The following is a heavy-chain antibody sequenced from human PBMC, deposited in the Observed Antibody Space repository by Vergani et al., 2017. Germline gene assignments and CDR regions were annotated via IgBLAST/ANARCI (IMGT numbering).Heavy chain of an antibody. V-gene: IGHV5-51*01. Sequence: EVQLVQSGAEVKKPGESLKISCKGSRYSFTSYWIGWVRQMPGKGLEWMGIIYPGDSEVKSNPTFRGQVIFSVDTSVNTAYLQWRSLQASDTAIYYCTRHVPCGDGACLHFDHWGQGTQVTVSS. J-gene: IGHJ4*02. CDR1: RYSFTSYW. D-gene: IGHD2-21*01. CDR2: IYPGDSEV. CDR3: TRHVPCGDGACLHFDH.